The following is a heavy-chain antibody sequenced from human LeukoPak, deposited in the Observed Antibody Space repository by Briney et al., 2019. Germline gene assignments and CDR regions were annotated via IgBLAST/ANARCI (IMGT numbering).Heavy chain of an antibody. CDR1: GGSISSSSYY. J-gene: IGHJ2*01. CDR2: IYYSGRT. V-gene: IGHV4-39*01. CDR3: ARGVSMIVVIIHDWYFDL. Sequence: SETLSLTCTVSGGSISSSSYYWGWIRQPPGKGLEWIGNIYYSGRTYYNPSLKSRVTISVDTSKNQFSLKLSSVTATDTAVYYCARGVSMIVVIIHDWYFDLWGRGTLVTVSS. D-gene: IGHD3-22*01.